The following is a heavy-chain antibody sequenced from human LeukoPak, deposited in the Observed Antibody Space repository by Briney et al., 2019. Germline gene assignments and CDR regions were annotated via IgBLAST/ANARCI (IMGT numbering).Heavy chain of an antibody. J-gene: IGHJ4*02. Sequence: ASVKVSCKASGYTFTGYYMHWVRQAPGQGLEWMGWINPNSGGTNYAQKFQGRVTTTRDTSISTAYMELSRLRSDDTAVYYCARASGGSSGYYSTDYWGQGTLVTVSS. CDR1: GYTFTGYY. CDR3: ARASGGSSGYYSTDY. CDR2: INPNSGGT. V-gene: IGHV1-2*02. D-gene: IGHD3-22*01.